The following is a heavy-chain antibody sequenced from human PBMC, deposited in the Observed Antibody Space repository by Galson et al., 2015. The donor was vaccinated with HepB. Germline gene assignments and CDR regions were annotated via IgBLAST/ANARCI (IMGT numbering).Heavy chain of an antibody. CDR2: ISSSSSSI. CDR1: GFSFSTYT. CDR3: ARDGSTSYYFDY. D-gene: IGHD5-12*01. V-gene: IGHV3-21*01. Sequence: SLRLSCAASGFSFSTYTMNWVRQAPGKGLEWVSSISSSSSSIKYADSMKGRFTISRDNAKNSSYLQMNSLRAEDTAVYYCARDGSTSYYFDYWGQGTLVTVSS. J-gene: IGHJ4*02.